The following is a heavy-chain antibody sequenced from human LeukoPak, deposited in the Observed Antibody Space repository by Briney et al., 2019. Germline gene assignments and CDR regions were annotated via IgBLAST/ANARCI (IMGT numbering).Heavy chain of an antibody. CDR3: AISSGYDRPFDY. Sequence: GGSLGLSCAASGFTFNSYWMSWVRQAPGKGLEWVASVKEDGSEQYYVDSVRGRFIISRDNAKNSLYLQMSSLRAEDTAVYYCAISSGYDRPFDYWGQGTLVTVSS. CDR2: VKEDGSEQ. D-gene: IGHD5-12*01. J-gene: IGHJ4*02. CDR1: GFTFNSYW. V-gene: IGHV3-7*01.